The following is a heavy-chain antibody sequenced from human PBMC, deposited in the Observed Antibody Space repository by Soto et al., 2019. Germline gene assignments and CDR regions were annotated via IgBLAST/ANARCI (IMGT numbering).Heavy chain of an antibody. D-gene: IGHD3-22*01. J-gene: IGHJ3*02. CDR3: ARDNYDSRGYYYGDAFDI. CDR2: ISTYNDNT. V-gene: IGHV1-18*04. Sequence: ASLKVSCKASGYTVTSYGISWVRQAPGQWLEWMGWISTYNDNTNCAQKLHGRVTMTTVTSTSTAYMELRSLRSDDKAVYYCARDNYDSRGYYYGDAFDIWGQGKMVTVS. CDR1: GYTVTSYG.